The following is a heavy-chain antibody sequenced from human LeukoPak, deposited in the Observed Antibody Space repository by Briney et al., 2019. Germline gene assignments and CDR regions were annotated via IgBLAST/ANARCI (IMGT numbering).Heavy chain of an antibody. CDR1: GYTFTSYG. J-gene: IGHJ5*02. CDR3: ARDSGWELLGGYNWFDP. Sequence: ASVKVSCKAPGYTFTSYGISWVRQAPGQGLEWMGWISAYNGNTNYAQKLQGRVTMTTDTSTSTAYMELRSLRPDDTAVYYCARDSGWELLGGYNWFDPWGQGTLVTVSS. CDR2: ISAYNGNT. D-gene: IGHD1-26*01. V-gene: IGHV1-18*01.